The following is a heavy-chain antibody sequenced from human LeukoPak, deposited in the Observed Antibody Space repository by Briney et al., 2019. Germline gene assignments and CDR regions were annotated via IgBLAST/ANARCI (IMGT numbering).Heavy chain of an antibody. CDR2: ISWNSGSM. J-gene: IGHJ4*02. Sequence: GGSLRLSCAASGFTFDDYVMHWVRQAPGKGLEWVSGISWNSGSMGYADSVKGRFTISRDNAKNSLYLQMNSLRAEDTALYYCAKDIGSDVAYYFDYWGQGTLVTVSS. CDR3: AKDIGSDVAYYFDY. CDR1: GFTFDDYV. V-gene: IGHV3-9*01. D-gene: IGHD5-12*01.